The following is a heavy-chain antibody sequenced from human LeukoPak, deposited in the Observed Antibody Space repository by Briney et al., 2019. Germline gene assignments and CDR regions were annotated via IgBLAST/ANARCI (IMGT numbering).Heavy chain of an antibody. CDR2: INSDGSST. D-gene: IGHD5-24*01. V-gene: IGHV3-74*01. Sequence: GGSLRLSCAASGFTFSSYWMHWVRQAPGKGLVWVSRINSDGSSTSYADSVKGRFAISRDNAKNTLYLQMNSLRAEDTAVYYRARADGSILLDYWGQGTLVTVSS. CDR3: ARADGSILLDY. J-gene: IGHJ4*02. CDR1: GFTFSSYW.